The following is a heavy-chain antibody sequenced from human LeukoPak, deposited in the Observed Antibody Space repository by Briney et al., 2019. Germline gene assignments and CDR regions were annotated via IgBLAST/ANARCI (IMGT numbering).Heavy chain of an antibody. CDR1: GGSISSSSYY. J-gene: IGHJ4*02. CDR2: IYYSGST. D-gene: IGHD3-16*01. Sequence: SETLSLTCTVSGGSISSSSYYWGWIRQPPGKGLEWIGSIYYSGSTYYNPSLKSRVTISVDTSKNQFSLKLSSVTAADTAVYYCARDQEGGGVDYWGQGTLVTVSS. CDR3: ARDQEGGGVDY. V-gene: IGHV4-39*07.